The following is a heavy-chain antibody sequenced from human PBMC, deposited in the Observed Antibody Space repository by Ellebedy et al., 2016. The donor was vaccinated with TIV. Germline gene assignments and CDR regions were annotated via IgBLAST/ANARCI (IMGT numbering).Heavy chain of an antibody. CDR1: GFTVSSSF. CDR2: IYTDGGT. Sequence: PGGSLRLSCAASGFTVSSSFMSWVRQAPGKGLDRVSVIYTDGGTTYTDSVLGRFDISRDSSKNTLYLQMNSLRADDTAVYYCARDPRGGGDYGDNWFDPWGQGTLVTVSS. J-gene: IGHJ5*02. V-gene: IGHV3-66*01. CDR3: ARDPRGGGDYGDNWFDP. D-gene: IGHD4-17*01.